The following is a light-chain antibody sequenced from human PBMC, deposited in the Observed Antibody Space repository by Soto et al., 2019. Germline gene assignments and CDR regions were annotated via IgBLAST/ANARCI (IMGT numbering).Light chain of an antibody. CDR3: HQNGRSPFMYT. J-gene: IGKJ2*01. Sequence: EIVLTQSPGTLSLSPGERATLSCRASQSVSSSYLAWYQQKPGQAPRLLIYGASSRATGIPDRFSGSGSGTDFTLTISRLEPEDFAVYYCHQNGRSPFMYTFGQGTKLEIK. V-gene: IGKV3-20*01. CDR2: GAS. CDR1: QSVSSSY.